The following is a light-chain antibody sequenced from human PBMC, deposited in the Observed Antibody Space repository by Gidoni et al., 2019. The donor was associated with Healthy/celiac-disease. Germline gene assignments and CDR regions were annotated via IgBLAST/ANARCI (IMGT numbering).Light chain of an antibody. CDR1: RSDVGSYNL. Sequence: QSALTQPASESGSPGQSITISCTGTRSDVGSYNLVSWYQQHPGKAPKRMIYEGSKRPSGVSNRVSGSKSGNTASLTISGIQAEDEADYYCCSYAGSSTVVFGGGTKLTVL. J-gene: IGLJ2*01. CDR3: CSYAGSSTVV. CDR2: EGS. V-gene: IGLV2-23*01.